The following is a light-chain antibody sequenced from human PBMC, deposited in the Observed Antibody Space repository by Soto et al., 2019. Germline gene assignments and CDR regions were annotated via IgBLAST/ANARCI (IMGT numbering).Light chain of an antibody. CDR3: QSYDSSLSRYV. V-gene: IGLV1-40*01. CDR2: RSD. CDR1: SSTLGAGYD. Sequence: QSVLTQPPSVSGAPGQRVTISCTGSSSTLGAGYDAHWYQQLPGRAPKLLIYRSDNRPSGVPDRFSGSKSDTSASLVITGLQAEDEADYYCQSYDSSLSRYVFGSGTKLTVL. J-gene: IGLJ1*01.